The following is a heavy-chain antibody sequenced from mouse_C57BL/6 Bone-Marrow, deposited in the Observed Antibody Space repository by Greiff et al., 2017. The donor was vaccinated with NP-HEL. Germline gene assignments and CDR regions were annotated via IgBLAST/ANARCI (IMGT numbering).Heavy chain of an antibody. CDR2: ISDGGSYT. D-gene: IGHD1-1*01. Sequence: EVQRVESGGGLVKPGGSLKLSCAASGFTFSSYAMSWVRQTPEKRLEWVATISDGGSYTYYPDNVKGRFTISRDNAKNNLYLQMSHLKSEDTAMYYCASPLRYGYWGQGTTLTVSS. V-gene: IGHV5-4*01. CDR1: GFTFSSYA. CDR3: ASPLRYGY. J-gene: IGHJ2*01.